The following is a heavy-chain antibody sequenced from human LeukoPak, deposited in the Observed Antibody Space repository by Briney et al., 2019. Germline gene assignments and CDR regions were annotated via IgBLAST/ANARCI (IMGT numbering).Heavy chain of an antibody. CDR2: ISAYNGNT. D-gene: IGHD3-9*01. J-gene: IGHJ6*02. CDR1: GYIFTSYG. V-gene: IGHV1-18*01. CDR3: ARVDDILTGCCYYYGMDV. Sequence: GASVKVSCKASGYIFTSYGISWVRQAPGQGLEWMGWISAYNGNTNYAQKLQGRVTMATDTSTSTAYMELRSLRSDDTAVYYCARVDDILTGCCYYYGMDVWGQGTTVTVSS.